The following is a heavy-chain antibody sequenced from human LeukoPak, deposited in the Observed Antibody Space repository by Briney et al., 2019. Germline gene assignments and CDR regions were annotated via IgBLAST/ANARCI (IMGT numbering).Heavy chain of an antibody. CDR3: ARLDGVAATGHWFDP. V-gene: IGHV4-34*01. J-gene: IGHJ5*02. CDR2: INHSGST. Sequence: SETLSLTCAVYGGSFSGYFWSWIRQPPGKGLEWIGEINHSGSTNYNPSLKSRVTISVDTSKNQFSLKLSSVTAADTAVYYCARLDGVAATGHWFDPWGQGTLVTVSS. D-gene: IGHD2-15*01. CDR1: GGSFSGYF.